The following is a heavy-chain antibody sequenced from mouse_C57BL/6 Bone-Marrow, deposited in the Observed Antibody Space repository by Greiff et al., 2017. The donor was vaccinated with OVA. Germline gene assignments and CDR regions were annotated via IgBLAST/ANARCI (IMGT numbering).Heavy chain of an antibody. D-gene: IGHD2-5*01. CDR2: FYPGSGSI. CDR3: ARHEVREYSNYGAWFAY. J-gene: IGHJ3*01. CDR1: GYTFTEYT. Sequence: VQLQQSGAELVKPGASVKLSCKASGYTFTEYTIHWVKQRSGQGLEWIGWFYPGSGSIKYNEKFKDKATLTADKSSSTVYMGLSRLTSEDSAVYFCARHEVREYSNYGAWFAYWGQGTLVTVSA. V-gene: IGHV1-62-2*01.